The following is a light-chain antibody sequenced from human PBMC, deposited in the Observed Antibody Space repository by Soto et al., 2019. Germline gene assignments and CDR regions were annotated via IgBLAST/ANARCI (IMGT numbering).Light chain of an antibody. CDR3: QHFFSPPFP. J-gene: IGKJ2*01. Sequence: DIQMTQSPSSLSAFVGDRVTITCRASQGISNFLAWYQQKPGKVPKLLIYAASTLHSGVPSRFSGSGSGTDFTLTISSLQPEDVATYYCQHFFSPPFPFGQGTKLEIK. CDR1: QGISNF. V-gene: IGKV1-27*01. CDR2: AAS.